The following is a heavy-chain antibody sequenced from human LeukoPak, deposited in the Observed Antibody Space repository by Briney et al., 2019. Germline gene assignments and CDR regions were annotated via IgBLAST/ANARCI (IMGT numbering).Heavy chain of an antibody. D-gene: IGHD6-19*01. CDR1: GYSISSSYY. Sequence: SETLSLTCVVSGYSISSSYYWGWIRQPPGKGLEWIATISHSENTYYNPSLKGRVTISVDTSKNQFSLKLSSVTAADTAVYYCARADKGIAVAGSSDYWGQGTLVTVSS. CDR3: ARADKGIAVAGSSDY. V-gene: IGHV4-38-2*01. J-gene: IGHJ4*02. CDR2: ISHSENT.